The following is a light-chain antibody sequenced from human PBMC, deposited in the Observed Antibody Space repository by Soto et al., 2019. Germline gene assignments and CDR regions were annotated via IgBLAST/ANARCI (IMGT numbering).Light chain of an antibody. CDR1: SSNFGAGYD. CDR2: TNT. V-gene: IGLV1-40*01. CDR3: QSYESSLSRYV. J-gene: IGLJ1*01. Sequence: QSVLTQPPSVSGAPGQRVTISCTGGSSNFGAGYDVHWYQQLPGTAPKLLIYTNTNRPSGVPDRFSGSKSGTSASLAITGLQAEDEADYYSQSYESSLSRYVFGAGTKVTVL.